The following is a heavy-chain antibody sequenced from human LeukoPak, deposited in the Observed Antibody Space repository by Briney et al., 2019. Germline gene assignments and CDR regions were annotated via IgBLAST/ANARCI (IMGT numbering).Heavy chain of an antibody. D-gene: IGHD2-15*01. Sequence: GGSLRLSCVGSGFSLSRDWMSWVRQAQGKGLEWVSAISGSGGSTYYADSVKGRLTNSRDNSKKTLYLQMNSLRAEDTAVYYCAKGASLRYCSGGSCYSDTLLDYWGQGTLVTVSS. V-gene: IGHV3-23*01. CDR1: GFSLSRDW. CDR2: ISGSGGST. CDR3: AKGASLRYCSGGSCYSDTLLDY. J-gene: IGHJ4*02.